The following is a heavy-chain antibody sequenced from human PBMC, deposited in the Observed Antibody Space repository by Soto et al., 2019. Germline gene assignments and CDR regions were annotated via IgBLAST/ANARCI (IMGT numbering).Heavy chain of an antibody. D-gene: IGHD1-26*01. CDR1: GGTFSSYA. J-gene: IGHJ5*02. V-gene: IGHV1-69*06. CDR3: AREMGVIGAPGYTWFDP. CDR2: IIPIFGTA. Sequence: SVKVSCKASGGTFSSYAISWVRQAPGQGLEWMGGIIPIFGTANYAQKFQGRVTITADKSINTVYMELSRLTSDDTAVYYCAREMGVIGAPGYTWFDPWGQGALVTVSS.